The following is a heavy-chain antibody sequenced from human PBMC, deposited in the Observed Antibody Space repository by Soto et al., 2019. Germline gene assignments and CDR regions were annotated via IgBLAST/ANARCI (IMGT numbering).Heavy chain of an antibody. CDR1: GGSISSGGYY. V-gene: IGHV4-31*03. CDR3: ASYNERKPFYDSRGYYYFDY. CDR2: IYYSGST. D-gene: IGHD3-22*01. Sequence: PSETLSLTCTVSGGSISSGGYYWSWIRQHPGKGLEWIGYIYYSGSTYYKPSLKSRVTISVDTSKNQFSLKLSSVTAADTAVYYCASYNERKPFYDSRGYYYFDYWGQGTLVTVSS. J-gene: IGHJ4*02.